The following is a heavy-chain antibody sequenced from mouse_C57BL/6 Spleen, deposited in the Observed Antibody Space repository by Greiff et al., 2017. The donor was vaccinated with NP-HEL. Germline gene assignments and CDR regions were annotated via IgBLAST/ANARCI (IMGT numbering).Heavy chain of an antibody. CDR3: AISTMVTTGAY. D-gene: IGHD2-2*01. CDR2: IYPGSGST. CDR1: GYTFTRYW. V-gene: IGHV1-55*01. Sequence: QVQLQQPGAELVKPGASVKMSCKASGYTFTRYWITWVKQRPGQGLEWIGDIYPGSGSTNYNEKFKSKATLTVDTSSSTAYMQLSSLTSEDSAVYYCAISTMVTTGAYWGQGTLVTVSA. J-gene: IGHJ3*01.